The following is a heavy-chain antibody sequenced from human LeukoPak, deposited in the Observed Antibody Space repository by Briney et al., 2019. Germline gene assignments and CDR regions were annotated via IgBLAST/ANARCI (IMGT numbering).Heavy chain of an antibody. V-gene: IGHV3-21*01. CDR2: ISRSSSYI. J-gene: IGHJ4*02. CDR3: ARLTSSIAAIATGPTFDY. Sequence: GGALRLSCAASGFTFSSYSMNWVRQAPGEGLGWVSSISRSSSYIYYADSVKGRFTISRDNAKNSLYLQMNRLRAEDTAVYYCARLTSSIAAIATGPTFDYWGQGTLVTVSS. CDR1: GFTFSSYS. D-gene: IGHD6-6*01.